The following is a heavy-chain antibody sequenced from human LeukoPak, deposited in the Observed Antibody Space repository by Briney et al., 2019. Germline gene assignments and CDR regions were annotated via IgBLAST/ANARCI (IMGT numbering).Heavy chain of an antibody. CDR2: ISAYNGNT. Sequence: GASVKVSCKASGYTFTSYGISWVRQAPGQGLEWMGWISAYNGNTNYAQKLQGRVTMTTDTSTSTAYMELRSLRSDDTAVYYCARGSSSWHYYYYYMDVWGKGTTVTVSS. D-gene: IGHD6-13*01. J-gene: IGHJ6*03. CDR3: ARGSSSWHYYYYYMDV. V-gene: IGHV1-18*01. CDR1: GYTFTSYG.